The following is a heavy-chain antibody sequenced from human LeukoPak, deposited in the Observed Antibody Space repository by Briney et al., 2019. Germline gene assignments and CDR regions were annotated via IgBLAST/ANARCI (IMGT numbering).Heavy chain of an antibody. V-gene: IGHV4-31*11. J-gene: IGHJ4*02. Sequence: SETLSLTCAVYGGSFSGYYWSWIRQHPGKGLEWIGYIYYSGSTYYNPSLKSRVTISVDTSKNQFSLKLSSVTAADTAVYYCARVAYYYDSSGYHYYFDYWGQGTLVTVSS. CDR2: IYYSGST. CDR3: ARVAYYYDSSGYHYYFDY. D-gene: IGHD3-22*01. CDR1: GGSFSGYY.